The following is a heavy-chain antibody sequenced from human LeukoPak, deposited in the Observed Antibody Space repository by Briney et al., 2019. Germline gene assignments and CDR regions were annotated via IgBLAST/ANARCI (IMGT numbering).Heavy chain of an antibody. J-gene: IGHJ4*02. D-gene: IGHD5-24*01. CDR3: ARVRWLQLGHFDY. Sequence: PSETLSLTCTVSGASISSSSYYWGWIRQPPGKGLEWIESISYSGSIYYNPSLKSRVTISVDTSKNQFSLKLSSVTAADTAVYYCARVRWLQLGHFDYWGQGTLVTVSS. CDR2: ISYSGSI. CDR1: GASISSSSYY. V-gene: IGHV4-39*07.